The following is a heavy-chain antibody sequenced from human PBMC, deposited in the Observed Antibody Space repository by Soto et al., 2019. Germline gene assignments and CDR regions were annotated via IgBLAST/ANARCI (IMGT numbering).Heavy chain of an antibody. D-gene: IGHD3-10*01. V-gene: IGHV1-69*06. CDR2: IIPILGTA. CDR3: ARNMDYYYGPGSGNGHGF. J-gene: IGHJ6*02. Sequence: QVQLVQSGAEVKKPGSSVKVSCKASGGPFSDYPITWVRQAPGQGLEWMGGIIPILGTANYAQKFQGRVTIIADISTSTAYMELTSLRSEDTAIYYCARNMDYYYGPGSGNGHGFWGQGTTVTVFS. CDR1: GGPFSDYP.